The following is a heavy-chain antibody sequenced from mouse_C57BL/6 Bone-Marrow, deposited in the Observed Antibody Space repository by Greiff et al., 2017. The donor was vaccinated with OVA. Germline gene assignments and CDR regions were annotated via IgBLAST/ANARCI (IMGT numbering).Heavy chain of an antibody. CDR3: TFYGSSYGYFDV. J-gene: IGHJ1*03. CDR1: GFNIKDDY. Sequence: EVQLQESGAELVRPGASVKLSCTASGFNIKDDYMNWVKQRPEQGLEWIGWIDPENGDTEYASKFQGKATIPADTSSTTAYLQLSSLTCEDTAVYYGTFYGSSYGYFDVWGTGTTVTVSS. D-gene: IGHD1-1*01. CDR2: IDPENGDT. V-gene: IGHV14-4*01.